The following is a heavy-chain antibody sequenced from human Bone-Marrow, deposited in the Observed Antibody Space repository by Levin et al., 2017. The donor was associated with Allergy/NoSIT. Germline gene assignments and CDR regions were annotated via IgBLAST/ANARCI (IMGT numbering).Heavy chain of an antibody. Sequence: GSLRLSCATSGFTFSNYGMHWVRQAPGKGLEWVAVIWYDTSKKYYADSVKGRFTISRDNFKSTLYLQLNSLTVDDTAVYYCATGLYHGSGSPSTWGQGTLVTVSS. J-gene: IGHJ5*02. CDR3: ATGLYHGSGSPST. CDR1: GFTFSNYG. D-gene: IGHD3-10*01. V-gene: IGHV3-33*01. CDR2: IWYDTSKK.